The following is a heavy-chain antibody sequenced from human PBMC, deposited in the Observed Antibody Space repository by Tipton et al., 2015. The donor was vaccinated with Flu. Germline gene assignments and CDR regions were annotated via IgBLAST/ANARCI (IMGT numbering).Heavy chain of an antibody. CDR3: AREIRHSDWTLDYYGMDV. J-gene: IGHJ6*02. Sequence: SLRLSCAASGFLVSDKYMTWVRQAPGKGLEWVSTFYRGGGTYYADSVKGRFSISRDRSNNTVYLQLDNLRAEDTAVYFCAREIRHSDWTLDYYGMDVWGQGTTVIVSS. V-gene: IGHV3-53*01. D-gene: IGHD6-19*01. CDR1: GFLVSDKY. CDR2: FYRGGGT.